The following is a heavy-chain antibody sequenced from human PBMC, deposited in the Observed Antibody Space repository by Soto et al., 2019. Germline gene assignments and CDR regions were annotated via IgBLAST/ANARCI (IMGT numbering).Heavy chain of an antibody. CDR3: ARGELSNVSPHYYYYGMDV. Sequence: SETLSLTCTVSGGSISSYYWSWIREPPGKGLEWIGYIYYSGITNYNPSLKSRVTISVDTSKNQFSLKLSSVTAADTAVYYCARGELSNVSPHYYYYGMDVWGQGTTVTV. CDR1: GGSISSYY. V-gene: IGHV4-59*01. J-gene: IGHJ6*02. CDR2: IYYSGIT. D-gene: IGHD3-10*01.